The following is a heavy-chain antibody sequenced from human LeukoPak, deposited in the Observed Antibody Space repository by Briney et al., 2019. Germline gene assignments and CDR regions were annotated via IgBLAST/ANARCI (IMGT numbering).Heavy chain of an antibody. CDR2: ISGSGGST. CDR3: AKDPPQYCSGGSCFNWFDP. V-gene: IGHV3-23*01. CDR1: GFTFSSND. Sequence: GGSLRLSCGASGFTFSSNDMSWVRQAPGKGLEWVSAISGSGGSTYYADSVKGRFTISRDNSKNTLYLQRNSLRAEDTAVYYCAKDPPQYCSGGSCFNWFDPCGQGTPVTVSP. J-gene: IGHJ5*02. D-gene: IGHD2-15*01.